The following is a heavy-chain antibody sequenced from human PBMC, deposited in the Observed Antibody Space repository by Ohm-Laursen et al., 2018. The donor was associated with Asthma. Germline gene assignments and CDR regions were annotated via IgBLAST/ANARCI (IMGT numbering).Heavy chain of an antibody. Sequence: SLRLSCSASGFNVNSNYMIWVRQPPGKGLEFVSDISGNGGVITNADSVKGRFTISRDNARNSVYLQMNSLRAEDTALYYCARIGPEWELPGREYSLHHWGEGTLVTVSS. J-gene: IGHJ1*01. CDR3: ARIGPEWELPGREYSLHH. D-gene: IGHD1-26*01. CDR2: ISGNGGVI. V-gene: IGHV3-11*04. CDR1: GFNVNSNY.